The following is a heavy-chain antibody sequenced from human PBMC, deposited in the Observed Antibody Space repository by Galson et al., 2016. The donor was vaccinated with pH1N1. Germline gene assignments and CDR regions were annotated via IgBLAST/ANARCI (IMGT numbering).Heavy chain of an antibody. CDR1: GCSLSSRGVG. CDR2: IYWDGTY. D-gene: IGHD4-17*01. CDR3: AHSVGKSVTTQKPFDY. V-gene: IGHV2-5*02. Sequence: PALVKPTQTLTLTCSFSGCSLSSRGVGVGWVRQSPGKAPQWLARIYWDGTYHYRPSLKTRLTITKDTTRNRVVLTMTHIAPVDTAPEYCAHSVGKSVTTQKPFDYWSQATLVTVSS. J-gene: IGHJ4*02.